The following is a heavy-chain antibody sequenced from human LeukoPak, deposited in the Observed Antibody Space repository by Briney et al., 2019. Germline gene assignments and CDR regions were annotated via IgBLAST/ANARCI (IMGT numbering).Heavy chain of an antibody. Sequence: LQTLSLTCPVSGDSLSSGGYYWSWIRQHPGKGLEWIGNIYYSGTAYYNPSLRTPAPIPLDAPKTQFSLKLSSVIAADTAVYYCARFKAVAGKYWYFDFWGRGTLVTVSS. CDR3: ARFKAVAGKYWYFDF. CDR1: GDSLSSGGYY. CDR2: IYYSGTA. V-gene: IGHV4-31*01. J-gene: IGHJ2*01. D-gene: IGHD6-19*01.